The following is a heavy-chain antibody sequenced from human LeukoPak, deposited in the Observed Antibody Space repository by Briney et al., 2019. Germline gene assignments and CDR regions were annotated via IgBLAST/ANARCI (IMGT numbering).Heavy chain of an antibody. D-gene: IGHD3-10*01. CDR3: AKGSDYYGSVTSKKTD. V-gene: IGHV3-23*01. CDR1: GFTFSNYA. Sequence: GGSLRLSCSGSGFTFSNYAMHWGRQAPGKGLEWVSLISGGSGNIYYVDSVRGRFTISRDNSKNTLYVQMTSLRAEDTAIYYCAKGSDYYGSVTSKKTDWGQGTLVTVSS. J-gene: IGHJ4*02. CDR2: ISGGSGNI.